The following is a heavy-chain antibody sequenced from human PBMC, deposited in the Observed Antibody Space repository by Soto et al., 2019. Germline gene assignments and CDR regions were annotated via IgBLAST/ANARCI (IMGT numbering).Heavy chain of an antibody. D-gene: IGHD3-16*01. CDR1: GGSISSEGCY. Sequence: KPSETLSLTCTVSGGSISSEGCYWSWFRQLPGKGLEWIGDIYYSGTTYHNPSLRSRLTISGDASKNQFSLKLSSVTAADTALYYCARAKGVGYWGQGTLVTVSS. CDR3: ARAKGVGY. CDR2: IYYSGTT. J-gene: IGHJ4*02. V-gene: IGHV4-31*03.